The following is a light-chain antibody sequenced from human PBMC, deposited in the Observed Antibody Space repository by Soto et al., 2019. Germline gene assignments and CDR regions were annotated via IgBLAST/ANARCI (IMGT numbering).Light chain of an antibody. J-gene: IGLJ2*01. Sequence: QTVVTQEPSLTVSPRGTVTLTCASSAGAVTSAYYTNWLQQKPGQAPRALIYSTSEKHSWTPARFSGSLLGGKAALTLSAAQPEDEADYYCLLYYGGAQVLFGGGTKVTVL. CDR3: LLYYGGAQVL. CDR1: AGAVTSAYY. V-gene: IGLV7-43*01. CDR2: STS.